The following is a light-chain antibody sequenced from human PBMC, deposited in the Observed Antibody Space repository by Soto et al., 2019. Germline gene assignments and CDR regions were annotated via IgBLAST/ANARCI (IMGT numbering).Light chain of an antibody. V-gene: IGKV1-33*01. CDR1: QDIATN. CDR3: QQYDILLT. CDR2: DAS. J-gene: IGKJ4*01. Sequence: DIQMTQSPSSLSASVGDRVTITCQASQDIATNLNWFQQKPGKAPKLLIYDASDLQTGVPSMFSGSGSATHFTFTISSLQPEDVATYYCQQYDILLTFGGGTRVEI.